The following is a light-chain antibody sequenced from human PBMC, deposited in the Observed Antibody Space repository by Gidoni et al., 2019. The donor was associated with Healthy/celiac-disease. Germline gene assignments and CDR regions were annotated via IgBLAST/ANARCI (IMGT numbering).Light chain of an antibody. Sequence: DIVLPPSPATLSLSPGERATLSCRASQSFSSSYLAWYQQKPGQAPRLLIYGASSRATGIPDRFSGSGSGTDFTLTISRLEPEDFAVYYCQQYGSSPRITFGGGTKVEIK. V-gene: IGKV3-20*01. J-gene: IGKJ4*01. CDR2: GAS. CDR1: QSFSSSY. CDR3: QQYGSSPRIT.